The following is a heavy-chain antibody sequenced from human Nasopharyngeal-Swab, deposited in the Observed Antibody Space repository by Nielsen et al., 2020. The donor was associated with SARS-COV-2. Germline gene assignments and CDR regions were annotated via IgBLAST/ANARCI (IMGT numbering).Heavy chain of an antibody. J-gene: IGHJ4*02. V-gene: IGHV4-30-2*01. Sequence: PGKGLEWIGYIYHSGSTYYNPSLKSRVTIPVDWSKNQFSLNPSSVTAADTAVYYCARLYDTSGYDYWGQGTLVTVSS. CDR3: ARLYDTSGYDY. CDR2: IYHSGST. D-gene: IGHD3-22*01.